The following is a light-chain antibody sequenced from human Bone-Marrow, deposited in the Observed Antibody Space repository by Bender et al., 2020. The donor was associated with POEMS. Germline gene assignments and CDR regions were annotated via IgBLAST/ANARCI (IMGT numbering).Light chain of an antibody. CDR1: SSNIGAGYD. V-gene: IGLV1-40*01. CDR3: ATWISSLNVWV. CDR2: ANN. J-gene: IGLJ3*02. Sequence: QSVLTQPPSVSGAPWQRVTISCTGSSSNIGAGYDVHWYQQLPGTAPKLLIYANNNRPSGVPDRFSGSQSGASASLAISGLQSEDEADYYCATWISSLNVWVFGGGTKLTVL.